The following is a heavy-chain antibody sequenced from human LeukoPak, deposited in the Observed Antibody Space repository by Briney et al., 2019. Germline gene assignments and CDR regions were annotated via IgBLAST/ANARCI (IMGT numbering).Heavy chain of an antibody. Sequence: SETLSLTCAVSGGSISSATYPWNWIRQPPGKGLEWIGYISHSGRTNYNPSLKSRVTMSVDRSKTQFSLRLTSVTAADTAVYFCARGYIYGPPSDYWGQGTLVTVSS. CDR3: ARGYIYGPPSDY. CDR2: ISHSGRT. CDR1: GGSISSATYP. D-gene: IGHD5-18*01. V-gene: IGHV4-30-2*01. J-gene: IGHJ4*02.